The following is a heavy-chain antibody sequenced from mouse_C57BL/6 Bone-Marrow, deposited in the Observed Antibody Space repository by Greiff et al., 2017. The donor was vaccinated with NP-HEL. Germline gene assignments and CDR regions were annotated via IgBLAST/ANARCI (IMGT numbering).Heavy chain of an antibody. CDR2: IYPGSGST. Sequence: VQLQQPGAELVKPGASVKMSCKASGYTFTSYWITWVKQRPGQGLEWIGDIYPGSGSTNYNEKFKSKATLTVDTSSSTAYMQLSSLTSEDSAVYYCARVDYYGPHYYAMDYWGQGTSVTVSS. V-gene: IGHV1-55*01. CDR3: ARVDYYGPHYYAMDY. D-gene: IGHD1-1*01. J-gene: IGHJ4*01. CDR1: GYTFTSYW.